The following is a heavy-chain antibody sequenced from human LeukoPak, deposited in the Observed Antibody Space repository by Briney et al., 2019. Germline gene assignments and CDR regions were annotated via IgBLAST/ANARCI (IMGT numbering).Heavy chain of an antibody. D-gene: IGHD3-16*01. J-gene: IGHJ4*02. CDR1: GGSISGYY. V-gene: IGHV4-59*08. CDR2: IYYSGST. Sequence: PSETLSLTCTVSGGSISGYYWSWIRHPPGKGLEWIGYIYYSGSTNYNPSLKSRVTISVDTSKNQFSLKLSSVTAADTAVYYCAREIRLGEFDYWGQGTLVTVSS. CDR3: AREIRLGEFDY.